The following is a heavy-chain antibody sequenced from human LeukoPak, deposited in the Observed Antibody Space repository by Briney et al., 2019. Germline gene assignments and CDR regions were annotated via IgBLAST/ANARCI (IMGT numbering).Heavy chain of an antibody. CDR2: IDPNSGGT. V-gene: IGHV1-2*02. CDR3: ARDFYDASGYYRYDY. J-gene: IGHJ4*02. D-gene: IGHD3-22*01. Sequence: ASVKVSCTASGYSFSAYYIHWVRQAPGQGLEWMGWIDPNSGGTNYAQTFQGRVTMTRDTSMTTAYMELTRLRSDDTAVYYCARDFYDASGYYRYDYWGQGSLVTVSS. CDR1: GYSFSAYY.